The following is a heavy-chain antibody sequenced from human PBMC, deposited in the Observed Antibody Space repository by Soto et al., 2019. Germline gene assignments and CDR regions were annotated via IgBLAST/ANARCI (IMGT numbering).Heavy chain of an antibody. CDR1: GFNFGVFG. CDR3: VLTRRPSLLEVAGPGFEY. J-gene: IGHJ4*02. Sequence: SLRLSCASSGFNFGVFGMHWVRQAPGKGLEWLSVLSYEGSEEYYADSVRGRFTISRDNSKNTLFLQMDSLRVDDTGVYYCVLTRRPSLLEVAGPGFEYWGQGTLVTVSS. V-gene: IGHV3-30*03. D-gene: IGHD6-19*01. CDR2: LSYEGSEE.